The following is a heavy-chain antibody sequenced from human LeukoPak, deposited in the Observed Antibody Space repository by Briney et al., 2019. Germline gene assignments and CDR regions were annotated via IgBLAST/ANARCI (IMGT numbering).Heavy chain of an antibody. J-gene: IGHJ3*02. Sequence: ASVKVSCKASGYTFTGYYMHWVRQAPGQGLEWMGWINPNSGGTNYAQKFQGWVTMTRDTSISTAYMGLSRLRSDDTAVYYCATAQTPVDYYGSGSYYSNDAFDIWGQGTMVTVSS. CDR2: INPNSGGT. CDR1: GYTFTGYY. D-gene: IGHD3-10*01. CDR3: ATAQTPVDYYGSGSYYSNDAFDI. V-gene: IGHV1-2*04.